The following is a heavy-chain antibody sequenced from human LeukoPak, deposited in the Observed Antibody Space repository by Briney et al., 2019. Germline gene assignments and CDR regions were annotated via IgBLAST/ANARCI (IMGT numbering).Heavy chain of an antibody. V-gene: IGHV3-21*01. CDR2: ISSSSSYI. CDR1: GFTFSSYS. CDR3: ARSLNYGFGY. D-gene: IGHD1-7*01. J-gene: IGHJ4*02. Sequence: GGSLRLSCAASGFTFSSYSMNWVRQAPGKGLEWVSSISSSSSYIYYADSVKGRFTISRDNAKNSLYLQMNSLRAEDTAVYYCARSLNYGFGYWGQGTLVTVSS.